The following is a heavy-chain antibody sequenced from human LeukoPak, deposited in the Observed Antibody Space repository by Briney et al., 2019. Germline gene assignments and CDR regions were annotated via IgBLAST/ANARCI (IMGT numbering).Heavy chain of an antibody. Sequence: GGSLRLSCVASGLRFDDHGMSWVRQAPGKGLVWVSRINSDGSSTSYADSVKGRFTISRDNAKNTLYLQMNSLRAEDTAVYYCARVRSSGWSYFDYWGQGTLVTVSS. J-gene: IGHJ4*02. CDR2: INSDGSST. D-gene: IGHD6-19*01. CDR1: GLRFDDHG. V-gene: IGHV3-74*01. CDR3: ARVRSSGWSYFDY.